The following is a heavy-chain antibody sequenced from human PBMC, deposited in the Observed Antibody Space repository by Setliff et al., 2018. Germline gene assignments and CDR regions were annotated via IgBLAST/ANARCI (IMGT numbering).Heavy chain of an antibody. V-gene: IGHV3-48*04. CDR1: GFIFSSYS. D-gene: IGHD3-22*01. J-gene: IGHJ6*02. Sequence: GGSLRLSCALSGFIFSSYSMNWVRQAPGKGLEWVSSISSSGSTIYYADSVKGRFTISRNNAKNSLYLQMNSLRAEDTAVYYCANYYYDSSGYDHGMDVWGQGTTVTVSS. CDR2: ISSSGSTI. CDR3: ANYYYDSSGYDHGMDV.